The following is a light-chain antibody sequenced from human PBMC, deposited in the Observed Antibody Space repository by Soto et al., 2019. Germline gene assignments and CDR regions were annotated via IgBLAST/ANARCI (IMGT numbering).Light chain of an antibody. CDR1: QSISSNY. CDR2: VAS. CDR3: QRYGRLPRT. V-gene: IGKV3-20*01. Sequence: EIVLTQSPGTLSLSPGETATLSCRASQSISSNYLAWYQQKPGQAPRLLIYVASSRATGIPDRFSGSGSGTDFTLTISRLEPEDFAVYYCQRYGRLPRTFGQGTKVEIK. J-gene: IGKJ1*01.